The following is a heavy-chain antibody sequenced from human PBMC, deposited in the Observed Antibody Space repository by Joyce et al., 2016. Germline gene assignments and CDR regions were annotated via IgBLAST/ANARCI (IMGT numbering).Heavy chain of an antibody. CDR3: ARHVAALRPRDAFDI. V-gene: IGHV4-39*01. D-gene: IGHD4-17*01. Sequence: QLQLQESGPGLVKPSETLSLTCTVSGDSISSSSCYWGWIRQPPGKGLDCIGSIYFSGSAFTNPPLKSRVTISVDTSKNQFSLKLTSVTAADTAVYYCARHVAALRPRDAFDIWGQGTMVTVSS. J-gene: IGHJ3*02. CDR2: IYFSGSA. CDR1: GDSISSSSCY.